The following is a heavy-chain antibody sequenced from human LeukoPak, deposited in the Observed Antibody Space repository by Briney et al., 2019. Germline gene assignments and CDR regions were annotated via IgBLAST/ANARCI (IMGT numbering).Heavy chain of an antibody. D-gene: IGHD3-16*01. CDR2: ISYDGSNK. Sequence: GGSLRLSCAASGFTFSSYGMHWVRQAPGKGLEWVAVISYDGSNKYYADSVKGRFTISRDNSKNTLYLQMNSLRAEDTAVYYCAKDSSEGVTADYWGQGTLVTVSS. CDR3: AKDSSEGVTADY. CDR1: GFTFSSYG. J-gene: IGHJ4*02. V-gene: IGHV3-30*18.